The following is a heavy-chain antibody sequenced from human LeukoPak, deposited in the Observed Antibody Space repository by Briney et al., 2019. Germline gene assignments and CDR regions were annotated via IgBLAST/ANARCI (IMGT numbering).Heavy chain of an antibody. D-gene: IGHD2-21*01. CDR2: INPNSGGT. V-gene: IGHV1-2*02. CDR1: GYTFTGYY. J-gene: IGHJ3*02. Sequence: ASVKVSCRASGYTFTGYYMHWVRQAPGQGLEWMGWINPNSGGTNYAQKFQGRVTMTRDTSISTAYMELSRLRSDDTAVYYCAASQSYCGGDCYSGDAFDIWGQGTMVTVSS. CDR3: AASQSYCGGDCYSGDAFDI.